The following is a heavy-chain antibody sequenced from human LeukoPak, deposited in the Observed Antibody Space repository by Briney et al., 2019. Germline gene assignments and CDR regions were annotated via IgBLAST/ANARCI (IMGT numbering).Heavy chain of an antibody. CDR2: INHSGST. Sequence: SETLSLTCAVYGGSFSGYYWSWIRQPPGKGLEWIGEINHSGSTNYNPSLKSRVTISVDTSKNQFSLKLSSVTAADTAVYYCVRNYYGSGSSHWFDPWGQGTLVTVSS. V-gene: IGHV4-34*01. J-gene: IGHJ5*02. D-gene: IGHD3-10*01. CDR3: VRNYYGSGSSHWFDP. CDR1: GGSFSGYY.